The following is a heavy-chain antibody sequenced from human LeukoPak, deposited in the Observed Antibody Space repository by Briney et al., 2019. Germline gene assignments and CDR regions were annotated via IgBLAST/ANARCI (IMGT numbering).Heavy chain of an antibody. CDR1: GFVFSNYS. CDR3: AKGADYGGH. D-gene: IGHD4-17*01. CDR2: ISGSGGST. J-gene: IGHJ4*02. V-gene: IGHV3-23*01. Sequence: GGSLRLSCAASGFVFSNYSMNWVRQAPGKGLEWVSAISGSGGSTYYADSVKGRFTIPRDNSKNTLYLQMNSLRAEDTAVYYCAKGADYGGHWGQGTLVTVSS.